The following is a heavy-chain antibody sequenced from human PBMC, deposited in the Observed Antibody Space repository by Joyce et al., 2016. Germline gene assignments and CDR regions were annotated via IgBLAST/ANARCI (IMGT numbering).Heavy chain of an antibody. V-gene: IGHV4-34*02. CDR2: INYSGSP. CDR1: GGSFSGYY. Sequence: QVQLQQWGAGLLKPSETLSLTCGVSGGSFSGYYWNWIRQPPGKGLEWIWEINYSGSPNYNPSLKSLVTMSSDPSKNQFSLNLSSVTAADTALYYCARCRIVVVPAAIGFRRGCDFWGQGTLVSVSS. D-gene: IGHD2-2*01. J-gene: IGHJ4*02. CDR3: ARCRIVVVPAAIGFRRGCDF.